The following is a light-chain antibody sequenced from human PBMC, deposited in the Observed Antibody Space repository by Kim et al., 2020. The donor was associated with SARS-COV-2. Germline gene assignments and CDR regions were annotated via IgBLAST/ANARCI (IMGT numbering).Light chain of an antibody. CDR3: NSRDSSDNHVV. Sequence: ALGQTVRITCQGDSLRSYYASWYQKKPGQAPLLVIYGKNNRPSGIPDRFSGSSSGNTASLTITGAQAEDEADYYCNSRDSSDNHVVFGGGTQLTVL. J-gene: IGLJ2*01. CDR2: GKN. V-gene: IGLV3-19*01. CDR1: SLRSYY.